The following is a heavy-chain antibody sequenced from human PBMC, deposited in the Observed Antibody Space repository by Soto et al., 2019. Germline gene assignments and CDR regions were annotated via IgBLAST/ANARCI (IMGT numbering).Heavy chain of an antibody. CDR2: ISGSGGST. J-gene: IGHJ6*02. CDR3: AKTEGYSSSWYSGSDYYYYYGMDV. Sequence: GGSLRLSCAASGFTFSSYAMSWVRQAPGKGLEWVSAISGSGGSTYYADSVKGRFTISRDNSKNTLYLQMNSLRAEDTAVYYCAKTEGYSSSWYSGSDYYYYYGMDVWGQGTTVTVSS. V-gene: IGHV3-23*01. CDR1: GFTFSSYA. D-gene: IGHD6-13*01.